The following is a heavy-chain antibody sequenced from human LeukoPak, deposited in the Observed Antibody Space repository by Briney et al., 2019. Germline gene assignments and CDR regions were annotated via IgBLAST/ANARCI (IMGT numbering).Heavy chain of an antibody. Sequence: SGTPSLTCGVSGVSISGTNWWSWVRQPPGQGLEWIGEISLAGQTNYNPSLNGRVTMSLDKSSNQLSLNLTSVTAADTATYYCSRESGAFCPFGYWGQGTLVIVSS. CDR1: GVSISGTNW. CDR2: ISLAGQT. J-gene: IGHJ4*02. D-gene: IGHD1-26*01. CDR3: SRESGAFCPFGY. V-gene: IGHV4-4*02.